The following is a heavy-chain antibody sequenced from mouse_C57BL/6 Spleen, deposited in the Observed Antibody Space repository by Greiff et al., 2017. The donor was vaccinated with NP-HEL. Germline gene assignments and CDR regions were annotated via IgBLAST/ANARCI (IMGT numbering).Heavy chain of an antibody. D-gene: IGHD1-1*01. CDR2: INPYNGGT. CDR3: ANYYGSSPYYYAMDD. CDR1: GYTFTDYY. Sequence: EVHLLESGPVLVKPGASVKLSCKASGYTFTDYYMHWVKQRPGQSLEWIGVINPYNGGTNYNQKFKGKATLTVDKSSSTAYMELNSLTSEDSAVYYCANYYGSSPYYYAMDDWGQGTSVTVSS. J-gene: IGHJ4*01. V-gene: IGHV1-19*01.